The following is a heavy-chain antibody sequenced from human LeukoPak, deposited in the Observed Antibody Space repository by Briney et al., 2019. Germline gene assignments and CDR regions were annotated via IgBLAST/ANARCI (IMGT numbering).Heavy chain of an antibody. V-gene: IGHV4-39*07. J-gene: IGHJ3*02. CDR2: IYHSGST. CDR3: ARDRWELLLPTDEHDAFDI. Sequence: SQTLSLTCTVSGGSITSGGYYWSWIRQPPGKGLEWIGSIYHSGSTYYNPSLKSRVTISVDTSKNQFSLKLSSVTAADTAVYYCARDRWELLLPTDEHDAFDIWGQGTMVTVSS. CDR1: GGSITSGGYY. D-gene: IGHD1-26*01.